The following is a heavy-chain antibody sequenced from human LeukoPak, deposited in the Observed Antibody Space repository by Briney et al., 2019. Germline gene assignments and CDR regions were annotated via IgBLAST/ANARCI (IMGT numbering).Heavy chain of an antibody. Sequence: PGGSLRLSCAASGLSVSSAYMSWIRQAPGKGLEWVSVIYNGDKANYADSVKGRFTISRDNSKSTLSLQMNSLRAEDTAVYYCAKDSGATRGNYYFGYWGQGTLVTASS. CDR1: GLSVSSAY. CDR3: AKDSGATRGNYYFGY. CDR2: IYNGDKA. J-gene: IGHJ4*02. D-gene: IGHD1-26*01. V-gene: IGHV3-53*01.